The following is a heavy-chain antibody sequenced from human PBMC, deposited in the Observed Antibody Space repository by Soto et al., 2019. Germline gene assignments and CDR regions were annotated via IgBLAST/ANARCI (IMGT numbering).Heavy chain of an antibody. CDR2: IYYSGYT. J-gene: IGHJ4*02. V-gene: IGHV4-61*01. D-gene: IGHD3-22*01. CDR1: GGSVSSGSYY. Sequence: ASETLSLTCTVSGGSVSSGSYYWSWIRQPPGKGLEWIGYIYYSGYTNYNPSLKSRVTISVDTSKNQFSLKLSSVTAADTAVYYCARAYDSSGYSNYWGQGTLVTVSS. CDR3: ARAYDSSGYSNY.